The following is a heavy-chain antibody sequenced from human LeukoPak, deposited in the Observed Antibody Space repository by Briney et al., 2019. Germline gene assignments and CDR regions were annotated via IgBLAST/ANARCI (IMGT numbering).Heavy chain of an antibody. CDR1: GFTFSSYA. V-gene: IGHV3-23*01. J-gene: IGHJ3*02. Sequence: PGGSLRLSCAASGFTFSSYAMSWVRQAPGKGLEWVSTLSGSGGSTYYADSVKGRFTISRDNSKNTLYLHMNSLRAEDTAVYYCTKTHTGYCSGGSCLSAFDIWGQGTMVTVSS. CDR2: LSGSGGST. D-gene: IGHD2-15*01. CDR3: TKTHTGYCSGGSCLSAFDI.